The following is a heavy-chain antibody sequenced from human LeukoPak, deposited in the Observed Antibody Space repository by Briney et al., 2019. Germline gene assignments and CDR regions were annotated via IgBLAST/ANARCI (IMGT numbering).Heavy chain of an antibody. D-gene: IGHD2-21*02. J-gene: IGHJ3*02. Sequence: PGGSLRLSCAASGFTFSSYAMHWVRQAPGKGLEWVAVISYDGSNKYYADSVKGRFTISRDNSKNTLYLQMNSLRAEDTAVYYCARWSVMTAIPDAFDIWGQGTMVTVSS. CDR2: ISYDGSNK. V-gene: IGHV3-30-3*01. CDR3: ARWSVMTAIPDAFDI. CDR1: GFTFSSYA.